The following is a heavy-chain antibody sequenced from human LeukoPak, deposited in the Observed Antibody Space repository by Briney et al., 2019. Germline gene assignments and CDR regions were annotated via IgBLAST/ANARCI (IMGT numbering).Heavy chain of an antibody. CDR3: ARDVSSGRRDYYYYMDV. J-gene: IGHJ6*03. Sequence: PGGSLRLSCAASGFTFSSHAMHWVRQAPGKGLEWVAVISYDGSNKYYADSVKGRFTISRDNSKNTLSLQMNSVRAEDTAVYYCARDVSSGRRDYYYYMDVWGKGTTVSVSS. V-gene: IGHV3-30*04. CDR2: ISYDGSNK. D-gene: IGHD2/OR15-2a*01. CDR1: GFTFSSHA.